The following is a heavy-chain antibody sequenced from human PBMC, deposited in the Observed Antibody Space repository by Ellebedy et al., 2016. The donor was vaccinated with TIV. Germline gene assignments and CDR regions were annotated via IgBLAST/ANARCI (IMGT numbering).Heavy chain of an antibody. J-gene: IGHJ3*02. V-gene: IGHV1-2*02. CDR2: INPNSGGT. Sequence: AASVKVSCKASGYTFTGYYMHWVRQAPGQGLEWMGWINPNSGGTNYAQKFQGRVTMTRDTSISTAYMELSRLRSDDTAVYYCARDLSIAVAHLTSYGAFDIWGQGTMVTVSS. D-gene: IGHD6-19*01. CDR3: ARDLSIAVAHLTSYGAFDI. CDR1: GYTFTGYY.